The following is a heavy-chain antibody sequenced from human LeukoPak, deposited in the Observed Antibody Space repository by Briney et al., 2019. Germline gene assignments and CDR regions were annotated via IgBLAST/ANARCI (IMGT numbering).Heavy chain of an antibody. CDR2: IKKDGSEK. CDR3: TTDTWYSAGH. Sequence: PGGSLRLSCAASGNYWMHWVRQAPGKGLEWVAIIKKDGSEKYYVDSMKGRFTISRDNAKNSLFLQMNSLRAEDTAIYYCTTDTWYSAGHWGQGTLVTVSS. CDR1: GNYW. D-gene: IGHD2-15*01. V-gene: IGHV3-7*03. J-gene: IGHJ4*02.